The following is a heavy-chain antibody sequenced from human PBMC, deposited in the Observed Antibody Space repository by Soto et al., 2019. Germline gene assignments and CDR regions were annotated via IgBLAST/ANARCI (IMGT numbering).Heavy chain of an antibody. D-gene: IGHD6-19*01. Sequence: GGSLRLSCGASGFTFSNYYMSWIRQAPGKGLEWVSYISSTGRTIYYADSVKDRFTVSRDNAQNSLSLKLNSLRVEDTAVYYCARSYSSGWEFDYWGKGTQVTVSS. CDR2: ISSTGRTI. CDR3: ARSYSSGWEFDY. CDR1: GFTFSNYY. J-gene: IGHJ4*02. V-gene: IGHV3-11*01.